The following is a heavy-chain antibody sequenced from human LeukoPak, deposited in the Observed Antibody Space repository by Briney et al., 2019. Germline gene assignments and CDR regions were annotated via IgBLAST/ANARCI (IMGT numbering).Heavy chain of an antibody. CDR3: AGRKFNSSGGSCLDY. J-gene: IGHJ4*02. CDR1: GGSFSGYY. V-gene: IGHV4-34*01. Sequence: PSETLSLTCAVYGGSFSGYYWSWIRQPPGKGLEWIGGINHSGSTNYNPSLKSRVTISVDTSKNQFSLKLSSVTAADTAVYYCAGRKFNSSGGSCLDYWGQGTLVTVSS. CDR2: INHSGST. D-gene: IGHD2-15*01.